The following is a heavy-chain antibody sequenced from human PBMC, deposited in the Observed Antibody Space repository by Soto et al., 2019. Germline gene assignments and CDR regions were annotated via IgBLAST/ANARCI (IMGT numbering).Heavy chain of an antibody. D-gene: IGHD6-19*01. J-gene: IGHJ4*02. V-gene: IGHV3-30-3*01. CDR1: GFSFSTYT. CDR3: AREWVLSVAAPGY. Sequence: QVELVESGGGVVQPGRSLRLSCAASGFSFSTYTMYWVRQAPGKGLEWVAGLSNSGLNTDYADSVKGRFTISRDNSMHTLYLHINSLRVDDTAVYFCAREWVLSVAAPGYLGEGTLVTVSS. CDR2: LSNSGLNT.